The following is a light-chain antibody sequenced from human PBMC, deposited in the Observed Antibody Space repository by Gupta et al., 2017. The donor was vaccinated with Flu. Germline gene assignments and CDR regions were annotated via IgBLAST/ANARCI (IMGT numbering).Light chain of an antibody. CDR3: QQYNNWPPYT. V-gene: IGKV3-15*01. Sequence: EIVMTQSPATLSVSPGERATLSRRASQSVSSNLAWYQQKPGQAPRLLIYGASTRATGIPARFSGSGSGTEFTLTISSRQSEDFAVYYCQQYNNWPPYTFGQGTKLEIK. CDR1: QSVSSN. J-gene: IGKJ2*01. CDR2: GAS.